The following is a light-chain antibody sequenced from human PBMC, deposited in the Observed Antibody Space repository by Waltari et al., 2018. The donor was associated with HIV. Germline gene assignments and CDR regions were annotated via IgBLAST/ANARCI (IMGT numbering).Light chain of an antibody. V-gene: IGKV4-1*01. CDR1: RSILYTSNNQNY. Sequence: DIVMAQSQDSLAVSLVERATINCKSSRSILYTSNNQNYLAWYQQKQGQPPKLLIYWASSRESGVPDRFSGSGSGTEFTLTITSLQAEDVAVYYCQQYYITPWTFGQGTKVEIK. J-gene: IGKJ1*01. CDR2: WAS. CDR3: QQYYITPWT.